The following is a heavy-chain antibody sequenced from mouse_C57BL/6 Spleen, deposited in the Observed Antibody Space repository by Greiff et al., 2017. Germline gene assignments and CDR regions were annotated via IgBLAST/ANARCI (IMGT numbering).Heavy chain of an antibody. V-gene: IGHV5-4*01. D-gene: IGHD2-5*01. J-gene: IGHJ1*03. CDR3: ARENSNFNFDV. Sequence: EVMLVESGGGLVKPGGSLKLSCAASGFTFSSYAMSWVRQTPEKRLAWVATISDGGSYTYYPDNVKGRFTISRDNAKNNLYLQMSHLKSEDTAMYYCARENSNFNFDVWGTGTTVTVSS. CDR1: GFTFSSYA. CDR2: ISDGGSYT.